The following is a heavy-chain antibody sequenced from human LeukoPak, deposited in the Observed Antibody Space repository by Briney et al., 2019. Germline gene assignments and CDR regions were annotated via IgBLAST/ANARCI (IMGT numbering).Heavy chain of an antibody. CDR2: ISYDGSNK. CDR1: GLTFSSYG. Sequence: GGSLRLSCGASGLTFSSYGMHWVRQAPGKGPEWVAVISYDGSNKYYADSVKGRFTISRDNSKNTLYLQMNSLRAEDTAVYYCAKDLLGYSSSSVGYWGQGTLVTVSS. D-gene: IGHD6-13*01. J-gene: IGHJ4*02. V-gene: IGHV3-30*18. CDR3: AKDLLGYSSSSVGY.